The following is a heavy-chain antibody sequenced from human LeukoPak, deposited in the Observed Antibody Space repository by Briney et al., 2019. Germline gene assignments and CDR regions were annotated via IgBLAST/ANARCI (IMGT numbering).Heavy chain of an antibody. J-gene: IGHJ5*02. V-gene: IGHV3-33*01. D-gene: IGHD3-10*01. Sequence: GGSLRLSCAASGFTFSSYGMHWVRQAPGKGLERVAVIWYDGSNKYYADSVKGRFTISRDNSKNTLYLQMNSLRAEDTAVYYCARDWSGLWFGELLTWGQGTLVTVSS. CDR2: IWYDGSNK. CDR1: GFTFSSYG. CDR3: ARDWSGLWFGELLT.